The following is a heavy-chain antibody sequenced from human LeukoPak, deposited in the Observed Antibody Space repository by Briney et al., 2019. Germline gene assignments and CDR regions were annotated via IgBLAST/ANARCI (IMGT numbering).Heavy chain of an antibody. D-gene: IGHD1-26*01. Sequence: PSETLSLTCTVSGGSISTTSYYWSWIRQPAGKGLEWIGRIYTSGSTTYNSSLKSRVTISLDTSKNHFSLRLSSVTAADTAVYYCARDREVGATGYYFDYWGQGTLVTVSS. J-gene: IGHJ4*02. CDR3: ARDREVGATGYYFDY. CDR2: IYTSGST. V-gene: IGHV4-61*02. CDR1: GGSISTTSYY.